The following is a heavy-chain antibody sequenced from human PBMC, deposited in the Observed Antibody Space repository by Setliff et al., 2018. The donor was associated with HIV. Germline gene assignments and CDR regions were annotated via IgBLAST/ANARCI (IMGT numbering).Heavy chain of an antibody. J-gene: IGHJ3*01. V-gene: IGHV1-18*01. CDR3: ARNKLSDAFDV. Sequence: GASVKVSCKASGYTFSTYGISWVRQAPGHGLEWMGWINTYNGNTNYAQKVKGRVTMTTDTSTSTAYLELRSLRSDDTAVYFCARNKLSDAFDVWGPGTVVTV. D-gene: IGHD1-1*01. CDR2: INTYNGNT. CDR1: GYTFSTYG.